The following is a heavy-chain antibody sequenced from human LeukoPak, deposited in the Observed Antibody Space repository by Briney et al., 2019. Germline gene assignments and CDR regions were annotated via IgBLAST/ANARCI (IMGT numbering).Heavy chain of an antibody. CDR3: ARAGRQSGYSGYGFDY. V-gene: IGHV3-23*01. CDR2: ISGSGGST. J-gene: IGHJ4*02. CDR1: GFTFNSYG. D-gene: IGHD5-12*01. Sequence: GGSLRLSCAASGFTFNSYGMNWVRQAPGKGLEWVSAISGSGGSTYYADSVKGRFTISRDNSKNTLYLQMNSLRAEDTAVYYCARAGRQSGYSGYGFDYWGQGTLVTVSS.